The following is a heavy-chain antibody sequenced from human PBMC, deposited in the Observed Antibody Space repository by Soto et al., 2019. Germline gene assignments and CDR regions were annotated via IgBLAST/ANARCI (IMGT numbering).Heavy chain of an antibody. CDR2: INHSGST. Sequence: SETLSLTCAVYGGSFSGYYWSWIRQPPGKGLEWIGEINHSGSTNYNPSLKSRVAISVDTSKNQFSLKLSSVTAADTAVYYCARRVGWLSTYNWFDPWGQGTLVTVSS. D-gene: IGHD3-22*01. CDR3: ARRVGWLSTYNWFDP. J-gene: IGHJ5*02. V-gene: IGHV4-34*01. CDR1: GGSFSGYY.